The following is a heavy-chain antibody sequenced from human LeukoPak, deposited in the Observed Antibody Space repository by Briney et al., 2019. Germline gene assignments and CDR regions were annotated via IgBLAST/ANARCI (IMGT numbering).Heavy chain of an antibody. V-gene: IGHV4-61*05. D-gene: IGHD1-26*01. CDR1: GGSISSSSYY. J-gene: IGHJ5*02. CDR2: IYYSGST. Sequence: PSETLSLTCTVSGGSISSSSYYWGWIRQPPGKGLEWIGYIYYSGSTNYNPSLKSRVTISVDTSKNQFSLKLSSVTAADTAVYYCARVNGSYSDWFDPWGQGTLVTVSS. CDR3: ARVNGSYSDWFDP.